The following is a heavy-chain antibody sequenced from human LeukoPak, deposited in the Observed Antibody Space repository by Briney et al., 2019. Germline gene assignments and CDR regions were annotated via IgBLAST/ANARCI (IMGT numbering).Heavy chain of an antibody. V-gene: IGHV4-34*01. CDR3: ARGRSRYCSSTSCYTEDYYYYMDV. D-gene: IGHD2-2*02. CDR2: INHSGST. J-gene: IGHJ6*03. Sequence: SETLSLTCAVYGGSFSGYYWSWIRQPPGKGLEWIGEINHSGSTNYKPSLKSRVAISVDTSKNQFSLKLSSVTAADTAVYYCARGRSRYCSSTSCYTEDYYYYMDVWGKGTTVTVSS. CDR1: GGSFSGYY.